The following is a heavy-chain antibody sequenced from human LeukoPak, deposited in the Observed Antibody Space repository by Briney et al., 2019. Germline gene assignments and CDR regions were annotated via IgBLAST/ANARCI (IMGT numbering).Heavy chain of an antibody. J-gene: IGHJ6*02. Sequence: SETLSLTCAVYGGSFSGYYWSWIRQPPGKGLEWIGEINHSGSTNYNPSLKGRVTISVDTSKNQFSLKLSSVTAADTAVYYCASQYSSSSYGMDVWGQGTTVTVSS. V-gene: IGHV4-34*01. CDR2: INHSGST. D-gene: IGHD6-6*01. CDR1: GGSFSGYY. CDR3: ASQYSSSSYGMDV.